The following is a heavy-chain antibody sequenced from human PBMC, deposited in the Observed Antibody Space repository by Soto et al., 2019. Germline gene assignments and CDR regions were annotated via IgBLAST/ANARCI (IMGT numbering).Heavy chain of an antibody. Sequence: PSETLSLTCTVSGGSMSSGIYYWSWIRQPPGKGLECIGFTSYSGTTYYNTSLWSRVSMSVDTSKNQFSLHVNSVTAADTAVYYCARGGENVLRFLEGSYYGMDVWGQGTTVT. CDR2: TSYSGTT. CDR3: ARGGENVLRFLEGSYYGMDV. V-gene: IGHV4-30-4*01. J-gene: IGHJ6*02. CDR1: GGSMSSGIYY. D-gene: IGHD3-3*01.